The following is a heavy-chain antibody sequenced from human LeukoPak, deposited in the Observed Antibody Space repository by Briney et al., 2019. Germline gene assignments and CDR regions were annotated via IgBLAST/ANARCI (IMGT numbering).Heavy chain of an antibody. J-gene: IGHJ4*02. Sequence: SETLSLTCTVYGGSIYRHYWSWIRQPPGKGLEWIAYIYYDGSTNDNPSLKSRATISLGTSKNQFSLNLTSMTAADTAVYYCARGPGCYDSRDYYGGFDFWGQGIRVTVSS. CDR3: ARGPGCYDSRDYYGGFDF. CDR2: IYYDGST. D-gene: IGHD3-22*01. CDR1: GGSIYRHY. V-gene: IGHV4-59*11.